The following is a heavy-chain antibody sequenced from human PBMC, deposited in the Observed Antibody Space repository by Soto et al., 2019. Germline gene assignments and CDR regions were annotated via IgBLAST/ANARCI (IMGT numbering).Heavy chain of an antibody. CDR2: IYYSGST. CDR1: GGSISSSSCY. Sequence: SETLSLTCTVSGGSISSSSCYWGWIRQPPGKGLEWIGSIYYSGSTYYNPSLKSRVTISVDTSKNQFSLKLSSVTAADTAVYYCARRILDYYYDSSGYYPGSYFDYWGQGTLVTVSS. CDR3: ARRILDYYYDSSGYYPGSYFDY. V-gene: IGHV4-39*01. J-gene: IGHJ4*02. D-gene: IGHD3-22*01.